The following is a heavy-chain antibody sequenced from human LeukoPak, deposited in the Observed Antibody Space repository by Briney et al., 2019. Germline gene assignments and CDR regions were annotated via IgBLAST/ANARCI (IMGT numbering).Heavy chain of an antibody. V-gene: IGHV3-23*01. CDR3: SAFDI. Sequence: GGSLRLSCAASGVTLSTYAMSWARQAPGKGLEWVSGISSSGSGENTYYADSVKGRFTISRDSLRVEDTAVYYCARASPDYGDYSSAFDIWGQGTMVTVSS. J-gene: IGHJ3*02. CDR1: GVTLSTYA. CDR2: ISSSGSGENT. D-gene: IGHD4-17*01.